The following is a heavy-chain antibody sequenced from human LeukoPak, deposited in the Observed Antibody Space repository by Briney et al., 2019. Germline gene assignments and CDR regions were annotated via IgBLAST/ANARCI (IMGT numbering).Heavy chain of an antibody. CDR1: GYTFTSYD. Sequence: ASVKVSCKASGYTFTSYDINWVRQAPGQGLEWMGWMNPNSGNTGYAQKFQGRVTMTRNTSISTAYMELSSLRSEDTAVYYCAITPSPIAVPGLDYWGQGTLVTVSS. J-gene: IGHJ4*02. CDR2: MNPNSGNT. D-gene: IGHD6-19*01. CDR3: AITPSPIAVPGLDY. V-gene: IGHV1-8*01.